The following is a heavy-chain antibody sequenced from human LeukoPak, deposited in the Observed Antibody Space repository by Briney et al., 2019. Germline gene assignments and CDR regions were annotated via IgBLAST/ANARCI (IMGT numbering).Heavy chain of an antibody. J-gene: IGHJ3*02. D-gene: IGHD5-24*01. Sequence: GASVKVSCKASGYTFTSYGISWVRQAPGQGLEWMGWISAYNGNTNYAQKHQGRVTMTTDTSTSTAYMELRSLRSDDTAVYYCARVRRHGYNLRDAFDIWGQGTMVTVSS. CDR3: ARVRRHGYNLRDAFDI. V-gene: IGHV1-18*01. CDR1: GYTFTSYG. CDR2: ISAYNGNT.